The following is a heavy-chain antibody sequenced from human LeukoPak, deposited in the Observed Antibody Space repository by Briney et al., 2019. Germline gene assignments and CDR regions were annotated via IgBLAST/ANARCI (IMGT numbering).Heavy chain of an antibody. CDR3: ARGKGDLSMIVMIVTAVEFYFDS. J-gene: IGHJ4*02. V-gene: IGHV4-34*01. CDR1: GGSLSDHD. CDR2: INHRGAT. Sequence: SETLSLTCAVFGGSLSDHDWSWIRQPPGKWREWIGEINHRGATNYNPSLKSRVTLSLDTSKNQVSLKLHSLTAADTAVYYCARGKGDLSMIVMIVTAVEFYFDSWGPGTLVTVSP. D-gene: IGHD3-22*01.